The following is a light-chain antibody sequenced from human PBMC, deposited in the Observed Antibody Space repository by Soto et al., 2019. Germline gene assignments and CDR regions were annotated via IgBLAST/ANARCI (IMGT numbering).Light chain of an antibody. Sequence: EIVLTQSPGILSWSPGARATLSCRASQCVSNDFLAWYQQKPGKAPRLLIYGASTRATDVPDRFSGSGSGADFTLSISRLEPEDFAVYYCQQYGSSPPRTFGQGTKVDNK. CDR1: QCVSNDF. V-gene: IGKV3-20*01. J-gene: IGKJ1*01. CDR3: QQYGSSPPRT. CDR2: GAS.